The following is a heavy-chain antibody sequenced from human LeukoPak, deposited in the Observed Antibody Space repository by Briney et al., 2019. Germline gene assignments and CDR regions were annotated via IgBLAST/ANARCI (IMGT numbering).Heavy chain of an antibody. V-gene: IGHV3-74*01. CDR3: AKDAGSSGYLVDY. D-gene: IGHD3-22*01. Sequence: GGSLRLSCVASGNYWMHWVRQAPGKGLVWVSHINSDGSWTSYADSVKGRFTISRDNSKNTLYLQMNSLRAEDTAMYHCAKDAGSSGYLVDYWGQGTLVTVSS. CDR1: GNYW. J-gene: IGHJ4*02. CDR2: INSDGSWT.